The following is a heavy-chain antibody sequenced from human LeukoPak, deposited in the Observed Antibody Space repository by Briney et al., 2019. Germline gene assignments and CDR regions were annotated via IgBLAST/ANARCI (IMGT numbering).Heavy chain of an antibody. CDR2: INPNSGGT. V-gene: IGHV1-2*02. J-gene: IGHJ5*02. CDR3: ARDYSNGPTGLFDP. CDR1: GYTFTGYY. Sequence: GASVKVSCKASGYTFTGYYMHWVRQAPGQGLEWMGWINPNSGGTNYAQEFQGRVTMTRDTSISTAYMELSRLRSDDTAVYYCARDYSNGPTGLFDPWGQGTLVTVSS. D-gene: IGHD5-18*01.